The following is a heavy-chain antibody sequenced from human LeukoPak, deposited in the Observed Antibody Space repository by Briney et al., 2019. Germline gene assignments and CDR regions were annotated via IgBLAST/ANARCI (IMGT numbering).Heavy chain of an antibody. Sequence: VASVKVSCKAPGYTFTSYGLTWVRQAPGQGLEWMGWISTYNGNTYYAQGLQGRVSMTTDTSTSTAYMELRSLRSDDTAVYYCARPHSYGSTYFDCWGQGTLVTVSS. J-gene: IGHJ4*02. CDR1: GYTFTSYG. V-gene: IGHV1-18*01. D-gene: IGHD4-17*01. CDR2: ISTYNGNT. CDR3: ARPHSYGSTYFDC.